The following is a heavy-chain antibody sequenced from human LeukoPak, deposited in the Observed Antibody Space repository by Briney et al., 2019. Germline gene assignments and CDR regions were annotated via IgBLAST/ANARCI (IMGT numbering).Heavy chain of an antibody. CDR1: GFGFSHYW. J-gene: IGHJ4*02. V-gene: IGHV3-7*01. D-gene: IGHD3-22*01. Sequence: GGSLRLSCAASGFGFSHYWMSWVRQAPGKGPEWVANINQDGSEKHYVGSVKGRFTISRDNGKNSLYLQMNSLRAEDTAVYYCARDPPSPTYYYDSSSLDWGQGTLVTVSS. CDR3: ARDPPSPTYYYDSSSLD. CDR2: INQDGSEK.